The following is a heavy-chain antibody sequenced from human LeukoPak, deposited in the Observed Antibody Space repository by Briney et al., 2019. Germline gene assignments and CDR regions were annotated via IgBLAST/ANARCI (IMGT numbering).Heavy chain of an antibody. CDR1: GYTFTGYY. Sequence: GASVKVSCTASGYTFTGYYMHWVRQAPGQGLEWMGWINPNSGGTNYAQKFQGRVTMTRDTSISTAYMELSRLRSDDTAVYYCARVPHYGSGSYSIGYYYGMDVWGQGTTVTVSS. V-gene: IGHV1-2*02. J-gene: IGHJ6*02. D-gene: IGHD3-10*01. CDR2: INPNSGGT. CDR3: ARVPHYGSGSYSIGYYYGMDV.